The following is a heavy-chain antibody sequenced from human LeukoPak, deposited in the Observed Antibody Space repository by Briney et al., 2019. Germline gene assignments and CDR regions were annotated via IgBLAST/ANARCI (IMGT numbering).Heavy chain of an antibody. J-gene: IGHJ5*02. CDR3: ARSNPLGSSSGSSGFDP. V-gene: IGHV1-8*01. Sequence: ASVKVSCKASGYTFTSYDINWVRQATGQGLEWMGWMNPNSGNTGYAQKFRGRVTMTRNTSISTAYMELSSLRSEDTAVYYCARSNPLGSSSGSSGFDPWGQGTLVTVSS. D-gene: IGHD6-19*01. CDR2: MNPNSGNT. CDR1: GYTFTSYD.